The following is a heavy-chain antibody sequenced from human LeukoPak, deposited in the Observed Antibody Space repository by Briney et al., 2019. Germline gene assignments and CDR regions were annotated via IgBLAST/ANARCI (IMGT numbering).Heavy chain of an antibody. CDR2: ISGSGGGT. CDR3: AKPSSSSWLGSYFDY. J-gene: IGHJ4*02. CDR1: GFTFSSYA. D-gene: IGHD6-13*01. V-gene: IGHV3-23*01. Sequence: GGSLRLSCAASGFTFSSYAMSWVRQAPGKGLEWVSAISGSGGGTYYADSVKGRFTISRDNSKNTPYLQMNSLRAEDMDVYYCAKPSSSSWLGSYFDYWGQGTLVTVSS.